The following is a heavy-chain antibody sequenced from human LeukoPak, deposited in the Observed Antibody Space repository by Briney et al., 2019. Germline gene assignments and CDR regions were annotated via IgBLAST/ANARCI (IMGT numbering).Heavy chain of an antibody. Sequence: GGSLRLSCAASGFTFSSYSMNWVRQAPGKELEWVSYISSSSTIYYADSVKGRFTISRDNAKNSLYLQMNSLRAEDTAVYYCARDQMAYYYAMDVWGQGTTVTVSS. CDR2: ISSSSTI. V-gene: IGHV3-48*01. CDR1: GFTFSSYS. D-gene: IGHD5-24*01. CDR3: ARDQMAYYYAMDV. J-gene: IGHJ6*02.